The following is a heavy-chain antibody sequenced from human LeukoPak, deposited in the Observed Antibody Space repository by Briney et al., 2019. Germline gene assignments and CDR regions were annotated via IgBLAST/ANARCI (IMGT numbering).Heavy chain of an antibody. J-gene: IGHJ4*02. CDR3: AKDPSGSYHFDY. CDR1: GFTFSSYA. Sequence: HPGGSLRLSCAASGFTFSSYAMSWVRQAPGKGLEWVSAIGGSGGSTYYADSVKGRFTISRDNSKSTLYLQMNSLRAEDTAVYYCAKDPSGSYHFDYWGQGTLVTVSS. CDR2: IGGSGGST. D-gene: IGHD1-26*01. V-gene: IGHV3-23*01.